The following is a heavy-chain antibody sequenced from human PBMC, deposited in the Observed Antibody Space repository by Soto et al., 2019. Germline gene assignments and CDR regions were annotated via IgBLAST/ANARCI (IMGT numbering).Heavy chain of an antibody. V-gene: IGHV4-39*01. D-gene: IGHD2-21*02. CDR1: GDSISSRSYY. Sequence: SDTLSLTCTVTGDSISSRSYYWVWIRQPAGKGLEWIGSIYYSGSTYNNPSLRSRVSMSIDTSKDQFSLKLKSVTAADTALYFCARQRTSVVTQAYFDVWGPGYLVTVSS. CDR2: IYYSGST. J-gene: IGHJ4*02. CDR3: ARQRTSVVTQAYFDV.